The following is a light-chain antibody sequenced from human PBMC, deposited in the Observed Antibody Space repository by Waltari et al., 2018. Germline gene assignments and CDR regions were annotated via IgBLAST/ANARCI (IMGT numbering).Light chain of an antibody. Sequence: QSALTQPRSVSGSPGQSVTISCTGPSSDVGGYNSVSWYQQHPGKAPKLMIYDVSKRPSGVPDRFSGSKSGNTASLTISGLQAEDEADYYCCSYAGSYVVFGGGTKLTVL. V-gene: IGLV2-11*01. CDR2: DVS. J-gene: IGLJ2*01. CDR1: SSDVGGYNS. CDR3: CSYAGSYVV.